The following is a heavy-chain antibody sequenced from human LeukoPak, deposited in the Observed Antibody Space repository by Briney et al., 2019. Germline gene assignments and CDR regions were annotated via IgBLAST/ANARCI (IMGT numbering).Heavy chain of an antibody. V-gene: IGHV3-48*03. CDR3: ARDRWFGELSAYPLGHFDY. CDR2: ISSSGSTI. D-gene: IGHD3-10*01. J-gene: IGHJ4*02. Sequence: PGGSLRLSCAASGFTFSSYEMNWVRQAPGKGLEWVSYISSSGSTIYYADSVKGRFTISRDNAKNSLYLQMNSLRAEDTAVYYCARDRWFGELSAYPLGHFDYWGQGTLVTVSS. CDR1: GFTFSSYE.